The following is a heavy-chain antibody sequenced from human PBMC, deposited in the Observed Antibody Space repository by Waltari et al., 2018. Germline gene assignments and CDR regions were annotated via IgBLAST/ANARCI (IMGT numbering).Heavy chain of an antibody. CDR2: IYTSGST. V-gene: IGHV4-61*02. D-gene: IGHD6-13*01. CDR1: GGSLRRGSSY. CDR3: ARGASSKYSSSWYFDY. J-gene: IGHJ4*02. Sequence: QVQLQESGPGLVKPSQTLSLTCTVSGGSLRRGSSYWRWTRPPAGKGLEWIGRIYTSGSTNYNPSLKSRVTISVDTSKNQFSLKLSSVTAADTAVYYCARGASSKYSSSWYFDYWGQGTLVTVSS.